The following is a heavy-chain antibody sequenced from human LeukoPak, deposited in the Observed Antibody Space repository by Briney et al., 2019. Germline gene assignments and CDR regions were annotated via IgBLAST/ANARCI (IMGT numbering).Heavy chain of an antibody. CDR2: IKQDGSEK. D-gene: IGHD3-16*01. CDR3: ARDKFGGTDY. V-gene: IGHV3-7*01. CDR1: GFTFNNYG. J-gene: IGHJ4*02. Sequence: AGGSLRLSCAASGFTFNNYGMHWVRQAPGKGLEWVANIKQDGSEKYYVDSVKGRFTISRDNAKNSLYLQMNSLRAEDTAVYYCARDKFGGTDYWGQGTLVTVSS.